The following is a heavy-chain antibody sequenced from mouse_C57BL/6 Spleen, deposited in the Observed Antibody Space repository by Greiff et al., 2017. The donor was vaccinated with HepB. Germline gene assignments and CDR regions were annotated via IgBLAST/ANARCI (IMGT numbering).Heavy chain of an antibody. V-gene: IGHV1-20*01. J-gene: IGHJ3*01. Sequence: EVQLQQSGPELVKPGDSVKISCKASGYSFTGYFMNWVMQSDGKSLEWIGRINPYNGDTFYNQKFKGKATLTVDKSSSTAHMELRSLTSEDSAVYYCARGDYLFAYWGQGTLVTVSA. CDR3: ARGDYLFAY. D-gene: IGHD2-4*01. CDR1: GYSFTGYF. CDR2: INPYNGDT.